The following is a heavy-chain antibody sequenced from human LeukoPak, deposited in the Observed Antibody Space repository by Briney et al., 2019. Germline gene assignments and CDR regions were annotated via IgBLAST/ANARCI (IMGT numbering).Heavy chain of an antibody. CDR1: GYSLSSGYY. D-gene: IGHD5-24*01. V-gene: IGHV4-38-2*01. CDR3: ARGPPRFVSY. Sequence: SSTLFLTCVCSGYSLSSGYYWGWIRQPPGKVLEWHGSIRLSGRTYYNPSLKSRDTKSVDTSKNQSSLKLSSVTAADPAVYYCARGPPRFVSYWGQGTLVTVSS. J-gene: IGHJ4*02. CDR2: IRLSGRT.